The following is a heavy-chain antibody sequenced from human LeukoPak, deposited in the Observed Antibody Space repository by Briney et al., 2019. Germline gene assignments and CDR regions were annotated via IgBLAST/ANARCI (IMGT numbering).Heavy chain of an antibody. CDR1: GGSFSGYY. V-gene: IGHV4-34*01. Sequence: SETLSLTCAVYGGSFSGYYWSWIRQPPGKGLEWIGEINHSGSTNYNPSLKSRVTISVDTSKNQFSLKLSSVTAADTAVYYCARVRDYYGSGSGWFDPWGQGTLVTISS. CDR3: ARVRDYYGSGSGWFDP. D-gene: IGHD3-10*01. CDR2: INHSGST. J-gene: IGHJ5*02.